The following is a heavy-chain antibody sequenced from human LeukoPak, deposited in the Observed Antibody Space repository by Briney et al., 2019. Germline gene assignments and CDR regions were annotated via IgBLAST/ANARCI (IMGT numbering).Heavy chain of an antibody. J-gene: IGHJ4*02. Sequence: ASVKVSCKAPGYTFTGYYMHWVRQAPGQGLEWMGRINPNSGGTNYAQKFQGRVTMTRDTSISTAYMELSRLRSDDTAVYYCARDIEYSSSFDYWGQGTPVTVSS. CDR3: ARDIEYSSSFDY. CDR1: GYTFTGYY. CDR2: INPNSGGT. V-gene: IGHV1-2*06. D-gene: IGHD6-6*01.